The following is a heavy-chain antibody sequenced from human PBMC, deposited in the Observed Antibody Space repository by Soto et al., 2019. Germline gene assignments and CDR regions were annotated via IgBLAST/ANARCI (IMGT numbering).Heavy chain of an antibody. Sequence: LSLTCTVSNXSISSGYYWGWIRQSPGEGLEWIVSMYHSGTTYYNPSLKSRVTISIDTSKNQFSLKLTSVTSADTAVYFCARVAFGPIDYWGQGTLVTVSS. V-gene: IGHV4-38-2*02. D-gene: IGHD3-16*01. CDR3: ARVAFGPIDY. CDR2: MYHSGTT. CDR1: NXSISSGYY. J-gene: IGHJ4*02.